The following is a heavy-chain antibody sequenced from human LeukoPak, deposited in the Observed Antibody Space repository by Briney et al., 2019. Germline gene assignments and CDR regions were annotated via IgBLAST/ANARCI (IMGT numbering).Heavy chain of an antibody. Sequence: GGSLRLSCVASGFTVRNNYMSWVRQAPGKGLVWVSRINSDGSSTSYADSVKGRFTISRDNAKNTLYLQMNSLRAEDTAVYYCARVARYGGSSSLFGHWGQGTLVTVSS. CDR1: GFTVRNNY. J-gene: IGHJ5*02. V-gene: IGHV3-74*01. D-gene: IGHD1-26*01. CDR3: ARVARYGGSSSLFGH. CDR2: INSDGSST.